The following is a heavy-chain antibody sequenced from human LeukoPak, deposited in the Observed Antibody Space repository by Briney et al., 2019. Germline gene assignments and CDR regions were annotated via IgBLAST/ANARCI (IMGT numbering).Heavy chain of an antibody. J-gene: IGHJ5*02. CDR1: GLSFSSYA. CDR3: AKGGYCSSSSCYYGWFEP. CDR2: TSAGGSST. Sequence: GSLRLSCAASGLSFSSYAMHWVRQAPGKGLEWVSTTSAGGSSTYYADSVKGRFTISRDNSKNTFYLQMNSLRAEDTAAYYCAKGGYCSSSSCYYGWFEPWGQGTLVTVSS. D-gene: IGHD2-2*01. V-gene: IGHV3-23*01.